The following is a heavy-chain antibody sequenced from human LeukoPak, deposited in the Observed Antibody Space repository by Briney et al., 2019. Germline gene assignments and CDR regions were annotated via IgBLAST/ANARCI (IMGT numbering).Heavy chain of an antibody. Sequence: GASVKVSCKASGYTFTGYYMHWVRQAPGQGLEWMGWINPNSGGTNYAQKFQGRVTMTRDTSISTAYMELSRLRSDDTAVYYCARERYYYDSSGPSGWFDPWGQGTLVTVSS. D-gene: IGHD3-22*01. CDR2: INPNSGGT. V-gene: IGHV1-2*02. J-gene: IGHJ5*02. CDR3: ARERYYYDSSGPSGWFDP. CDR1: GYTFTGYY.